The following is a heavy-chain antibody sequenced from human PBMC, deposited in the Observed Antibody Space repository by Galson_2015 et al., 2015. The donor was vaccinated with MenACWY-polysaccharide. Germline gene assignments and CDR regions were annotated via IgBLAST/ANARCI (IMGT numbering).Heavy chain of an antibody. CDR2: IKKDGSEK. CDR3: ARGHYGMDV. CDR1: GFPFLNYW. Sequence: LRLSCAVSGFPFLNYWMSWVRQAPGTGLEWVANIKKDGSEKYCVDSVKGRFTISRDNGRSSLYLQMNGLRAEDTAVYYCARGHYGMDVGGQGTTVIVS. V-gene: IGHV3-7*01. J-gene: IGHJ6*02.